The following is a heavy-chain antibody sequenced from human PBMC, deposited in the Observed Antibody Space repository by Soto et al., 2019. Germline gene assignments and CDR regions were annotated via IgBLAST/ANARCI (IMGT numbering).Heavy chain of an antibody. CDR2: IWYDGSNK. D-gene: IGHD5-12*01. J-gene: IGHJ1*01. CDR1: GFNFSSYG. CDR3: ARNGEMASAFQH. V-gene: IGHV3-33*01. Sequence: QVQLVESGGGVVQPGRSLRLSCAASGFNFSSYGMHWVRQTPGKGLEWVAVIWYDGSNKYYADSVKGRFTISRDNSKNTMYLKMNSLRAEDTAVYYWARNGEMASAFQHWGQGTLVTVPS.